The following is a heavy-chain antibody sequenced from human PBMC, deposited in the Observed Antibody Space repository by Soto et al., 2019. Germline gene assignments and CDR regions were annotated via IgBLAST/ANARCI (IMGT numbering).Heavy chain of an antibody. CDR3: AKGYCSGGSCPPSEH. D-gene: IGHD2-15*01. J-gene: IGHJ1*01. Sequence: GGSLRLSCAASGFTFDDYAMHWVRQAPGKGLEWVSGISWNSGSIGYADSVKGRFTISRDNAKNSLYLQMNSLRAEDTALYYCAKGYCSGGSCPPSEHWGQGTLVTVSS. CDR2: ISWNSGSI. V-gene: IGHV3-9*01. CDR1: GFTFDDYA.